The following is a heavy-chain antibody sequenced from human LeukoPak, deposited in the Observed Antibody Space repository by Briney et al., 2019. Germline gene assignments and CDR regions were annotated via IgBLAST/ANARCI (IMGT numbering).Heavy chain of an antibody. J-gene: IGHJ3*02. Sequence: SETLSLTCTVSGGSISSYYWSWIRQPPGKGLEWIGYIYYSGSTYYNPSLKSRVTISVDTSKNQFSLKLSSVTAADTAVYYCARGRSGWYRLDAFDIWGQGTMVTVSS. D-gene: IGHD6-19*01. CDR2: IYYSGST. V-gene: IGHV4-59*12. CDR3: ARGRSGWYRLDAFDI. CDR1: GGSISSYY.